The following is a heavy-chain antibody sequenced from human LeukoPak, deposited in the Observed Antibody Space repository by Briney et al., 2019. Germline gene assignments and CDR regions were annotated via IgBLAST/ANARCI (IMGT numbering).Heavy chain of an antibody. Sequence: SETLSLTCTVSAYSISSGYYWGWIRQPPGKGLEWIGYIQYSGSTNYNPSLKSRVTISVDTSKNQFSLKLGSVTAADTAMYYCARVSWFPGTSYYYMDVWGKGTTVTVSS. D-gene: IGHD1-1*01. J-gene: IGHJ6*03. CDR3: ARVSWFPGTSYYYMDV. CDR2: IQYSGST. CDR1: AYSISSGYY. V-gene: IGHV4-38-2*02.